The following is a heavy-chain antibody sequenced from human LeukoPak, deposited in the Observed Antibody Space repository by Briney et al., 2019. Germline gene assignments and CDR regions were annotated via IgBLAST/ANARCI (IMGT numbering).Heavy chain of an antibody. J-gene: IGHJ5*02. Sequence: PSETLSLTCTVSGGSISSYYWSWIRQPPGKGLEWIGYIYYSGSTNYNPSLKSRVTMSLDMSKNQFSLKLSSVTAADTAVYYCARDLKSVAGRGGWFDPWGQGTLVTVSS. D-gene: IGHD6-13*01. CDR1: GGSISSYY. CDR2: IYYSGST. V-gene: IGHV4-59*12. CDR3: ARDLKSVAGRGGWFDP.